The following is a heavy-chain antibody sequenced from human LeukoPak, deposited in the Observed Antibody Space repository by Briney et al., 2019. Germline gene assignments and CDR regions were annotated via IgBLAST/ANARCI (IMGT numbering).Heavy chain of an antibody. D-gene: IGHD2-15*01. CDR1: GGSISSYY. CDR2: IYYSGST. V-gene: IGHV4-59*01. Sequence: PPETLSLTCTVSGGSISSYYWSWIRQPPGKGLEWIGYIYYSGSTNYNPSLKSRVTISVDTSKNQFSLKLSSVTAADTAVYYCARVRVVAATYFWFDPWGQGTLVTVSS. J-gene: IGHJ5*02. CDR3: ARVRVVAATYFWFDP.